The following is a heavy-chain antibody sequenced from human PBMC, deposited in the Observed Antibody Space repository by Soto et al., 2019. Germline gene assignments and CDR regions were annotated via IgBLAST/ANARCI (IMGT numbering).Heavy chain of an antibody. Sequence: EVQLVESGGGLVQPGRSLRLSCAASGFTFDDYAMQWVRQAPGKGLEWVSGISWNSGSIVYADSVKGRFTISRDNARNSLCLQMNSLRSEDTALYYCAKSRSSSWYTLVDYWGQGTLVTVSS. CDR1: GFTFDDYA. V-gene: IGHV3-9*01. CDR2: ISWNSGSI. CDR3: AKSRSSSWYTLVDY. J-gene: IGHJ4*02. D-gene: IGHD6-13*01.